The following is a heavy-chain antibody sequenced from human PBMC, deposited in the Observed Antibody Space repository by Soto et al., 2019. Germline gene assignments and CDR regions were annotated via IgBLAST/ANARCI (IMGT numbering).Heavy chain of an antibody. V-gene: IGHV1-46*03. CDR3: ARMRGYCSGGTCYYYMDV. D-gene: IGHD2-15*01. CDR1: GYTFTSYY. Sequence: QVQLVQSGAEVKKPGASVKVSCKASGYTFTSYYMHWVRQAPGQGLEWMGIINPSGGSTSYAQKFQGRVTMTRDTSTSTVYMELSSLGSEDTAVYYCARMRGYCSGGTCYYYMDVWGKGTTVTVSS. CDR2: INPSGGST. J-gene: IGHJ6*03.